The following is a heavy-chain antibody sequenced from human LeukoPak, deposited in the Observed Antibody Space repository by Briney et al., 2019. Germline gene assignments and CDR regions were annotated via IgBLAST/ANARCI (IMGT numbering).Heavy chain of an antibody. J-gene: IGHJ3*02. CDR1: GGSISSNSYY. CDR3: ARHRMYYYDSSGRGVADAFDI. Sequence: PSETLSLTCTVSGGSISSNSYYWGWIRQPPGKGLEWIGSIYYSGSTYHNPSLKSRVTISVDTSKNQFSLKLSSVTAADTAVYYCARHRMYYYDSSGRGVADAFDIWGQGTMVTVSS. D-gene: IGHD3-22*01. V-gene: IGHV4-39*01. CDR2: IYYSGST.